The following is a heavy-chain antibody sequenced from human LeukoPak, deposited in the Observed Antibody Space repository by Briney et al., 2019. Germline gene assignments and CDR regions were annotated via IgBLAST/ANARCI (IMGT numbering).Heavy chain of an antibody. Sequence: GGSLRLSCAASGFTFRNYWMGWVRQAPGKGLEWVSYISSSGSTIYYADSVKGRFTISRDNAKNSLYLQMNSLRAEDTAVYYCARVRCSGGSCYSGWFDPWGQGTLVTVSS. J-gene: IGHJ5*02. CDR2: ISSSGSTI. V-gene: IGHV3-11*01. D-gene: IGHD2-15*01. CDR3: ARVRCSGGSCYSGWFDP. CDR1: GFTFRNYW.